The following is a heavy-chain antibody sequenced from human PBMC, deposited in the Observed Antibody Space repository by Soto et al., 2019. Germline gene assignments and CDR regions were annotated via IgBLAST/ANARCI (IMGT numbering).Heavy chain of an antibody. CDR2: IYYSGST. V-gene: IGHV4-59*08. Sequence: SETLSLTCTVSGGSISSYYWSWIRQPPGKGLEWIGYIYYSGSTNYNPSLKSRVTISVDTSKNQFSLKLSSVTAADTAVYYCARHRYYYYYMDVWGKGTTVTVSS. J-gene: IGHJ6*03. CDR3: ARHRYYYYYMDV. CDR1: GGSISSYY.